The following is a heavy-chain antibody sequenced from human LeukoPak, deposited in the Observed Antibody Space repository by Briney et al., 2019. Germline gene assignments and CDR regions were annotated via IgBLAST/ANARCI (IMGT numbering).Heavy chain of an antibody. D-gene: IGHD3-9*01. CDR1: GYTFTSYA. Sequence: ASVKVSCKASGYTFTSYAMHWVRQAPGQRLEWMGWINAGNVNTKYSQEFQGRVTITRDTSASTAYMELSSLRSEDMAVYYCAREVSYYDILTGYYRWFDPWGQGTLVTVSS. CDR2: INAGNVNT. V-gene: IGHV1-3*03. CDR3: AREVSYYDILTGYYRWFDP. J-gene: IGHJ5*02.